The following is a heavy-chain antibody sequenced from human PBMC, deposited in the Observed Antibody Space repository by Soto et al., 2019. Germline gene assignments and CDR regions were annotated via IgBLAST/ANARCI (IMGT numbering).Heavy chain of an antibody. J-gene: IGHJ5*02. D-gene: IGHD3-10*01. CDR1: GYTFTSYG. V-gene: IGHV1-18*01. Sequence: GASVKVSCKASGYTFTSYGISWVRQAPGQGLEWMGWISAYNGNTNYARKLQGRVTMTTDTSTSTAYMELRSLRSDDTAVYYCARDLGYYYGSGSYCGSSCWFDPWGQGTLVTVSS. CDR3: ARDLGYYYGSGSYCGSSCWFDP. CDR2: ISAYNGNT.